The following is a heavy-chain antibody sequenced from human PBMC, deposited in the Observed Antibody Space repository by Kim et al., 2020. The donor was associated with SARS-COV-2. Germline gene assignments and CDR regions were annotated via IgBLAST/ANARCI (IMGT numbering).Heavy chain of an antibody. Sequence: ADSVKGRFTISRDNSKNTLYLQMNSLRAEDTAVYYCAKTVRGRIGNWFDPWGQGTLVTVSS. V-gene: IGHV3-23*01. D-gene: IGHD3-10*01. J-gene: IGHJ5*02. CDR3: AKTVRGRIGNWFDP.